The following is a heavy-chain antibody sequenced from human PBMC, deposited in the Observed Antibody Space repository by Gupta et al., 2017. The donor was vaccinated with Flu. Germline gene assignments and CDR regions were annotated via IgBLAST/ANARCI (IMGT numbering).Heavy chain of an antibody. CDR1: SYA. Sequence: SYAIGWVRRAPVKGLEGVSAISGSGGSTYDAHAVKCRFTISRDNAKLTLYQQIQRISAADTCVYCCAKCGSGNCCYLFDHWGQGTLVTVSS. D-gene: IGHD2-2*01. V-gene: IGHV3-23*01. J-gene: IGHJ4*02. CDR2: ISGSGGST. CDR3: AKCGSGNCCYLFDH.